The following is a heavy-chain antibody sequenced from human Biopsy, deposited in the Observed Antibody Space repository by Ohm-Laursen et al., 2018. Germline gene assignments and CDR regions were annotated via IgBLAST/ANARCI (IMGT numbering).Heavy chain of an antibody. J-gene: IGHJ3*01. CDR1: GDSVTKYY. CDR3: ARDSGGMATILDAFDL. V-gene: IGHV4-59*02. Sequence: GTLSLTCAVSGDSVTKYYWSWIRQPPGRGLEWIGHIYYSVMTNYNPSLQSRVSISVDTSKNQFSLRLSSVTAADTAVYYCARDSGGMATILDAFDLWGQGTMVTVSP. D-gene: IGHD5-24*01. CDR2: IYYSVMT.